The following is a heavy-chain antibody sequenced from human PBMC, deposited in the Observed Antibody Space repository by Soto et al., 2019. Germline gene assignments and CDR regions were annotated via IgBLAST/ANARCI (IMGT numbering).Heavy chain of an antibody. D-gene: IGHD2-15*01. CDR2: IWQGGNT. CDR3: AMNPCGCGRCDTAFAV. Sequence: QVQLQESGPRLVKPSETLFLTCTVSGVSITTDKWWSWVRQPPGKGLEWIGEIWQGGNTNYNPCLKSRVTVSLDRSSNQFSLRVTAVTAADTAVYYCAMNPCGCGRCDTAFAVWGQGTTVTVSP. V-gene: IGHV4-4*02. CDR1: GVSITTDKW. J-gene: IGHJ3*01.